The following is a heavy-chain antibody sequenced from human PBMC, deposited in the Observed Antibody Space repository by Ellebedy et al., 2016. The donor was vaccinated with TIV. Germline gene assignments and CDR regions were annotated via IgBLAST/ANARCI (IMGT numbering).Heavy chain of an antibody. J-gene: IGHJ5*02. Sequence: ASVKVSCKASGYTFTSYAISWVRQAPGQGLEWMGGIIPIFGTANYAQKFQGRVTITADESTSTAYMELSSLRSEDTAVYYCARDAGYCSSTSCYVSHSYNWFDPWGQGTLVTVSS. V-gene: IGHV1-69*13. D-gene: IGHD2-2*01. CDR3: ARDAGYCSSTSCYVSHSYNWFDP. CDR1: GYTFTSYA. CDR2: IIPIFGTA.